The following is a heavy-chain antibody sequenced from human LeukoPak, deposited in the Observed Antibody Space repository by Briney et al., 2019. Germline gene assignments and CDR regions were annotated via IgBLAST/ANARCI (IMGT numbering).Heavy chain of an antibody. CDR1: GGSISSSSYY. D-gene: IGHD3-10*01. V-gene: IGHV4-39*01. CDR3: ASLNMARGVYFDY. J-gene: IGHJ4*02. CDR2: IYYSGST. Sequence: SETLSLTCTVSGGSISSSSYYLTWIRQPPGKGLEWIGSIYYSGSTYYNPSLKSRVTISVDTSKNQFSLKLSSVTATDTAVYYCASLNMARGVYFDYWGQGTLVTVSS.